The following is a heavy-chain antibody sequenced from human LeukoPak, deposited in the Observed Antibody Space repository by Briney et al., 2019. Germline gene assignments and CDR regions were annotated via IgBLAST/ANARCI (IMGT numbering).Heavy chain of an antibody. D-gene: IGHD2-8*02. CDR2: ISHSGTT. J-gene: IGHJ4*02. Sequence: SETLSLTCTVSGASISSTAYYWGWTRQPPGEGLEWIGSISHSGTTYYKPSLKSRVTMSVDTSKNQFSLKLSSVTATDTAVYYCASAPRYDPTGEEYWGRGSLVTVSS. CDR1: GASISSTAYY. CDR3: ASAPRYDPTGEEY. V-gene: IGHV4-39*01.